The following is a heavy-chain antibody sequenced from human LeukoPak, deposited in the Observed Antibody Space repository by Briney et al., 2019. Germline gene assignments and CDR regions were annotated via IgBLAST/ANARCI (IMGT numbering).Heavy chain of an antibody. J-gene: IGHJ4*02. CDR3: AKGGYSSSSESTSDYFDY. D-gene: IGHD6-6*01. Sequence: GGSLRLSCAASGFTFSSYAMHWVRQAPGKGLEWVAVISYDGSNKYYADSVKGRFTISRDNSKNTLYLQMNSLRAEDTAVYYCAKGGYSSSSESTSDYFDYWGQGTLVTVSS. CDR1: GFTFSSYA. CDR2: ISYDGSNK. V-gene: IGHV3-30-3*01.